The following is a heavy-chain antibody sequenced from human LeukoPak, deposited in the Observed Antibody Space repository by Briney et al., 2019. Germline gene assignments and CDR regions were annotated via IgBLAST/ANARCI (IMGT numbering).Heavy chain of an antibody. CDR3: ARDAAMVFDY. J-gene: IGHJ4*02. V-gene: IGHV3-21*01. CDR2: ISSSSSYI. CDR1: GFTFSSYS. Sequence: PGGSLRLSCAASGFTFSSYSMNWVRQAPGKGLEWASSISSSSSYIYYADSVKGRFTISRDNAKNSLYLQMNSLRAEDTAVYYCARDAAMVFDYWGQGTLVTVSS. D-gene: IGHD5-18*01.